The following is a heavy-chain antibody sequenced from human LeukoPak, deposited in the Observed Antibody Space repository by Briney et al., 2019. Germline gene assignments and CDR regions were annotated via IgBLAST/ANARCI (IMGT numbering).Heavy chain of an antibody. CDR1: GFSISNDW. J-gene: IGHJ4*02. CDR3: TLIQGWGSGSYYRDF. V-gene: IGHV3-15*01. Sequence: GGSLRLSCAASGFSISNDWMSWVRQAPGKGLEWVARVKSKGAGETTDYAAPVKGRFTISRDDSKNTPYLQMNSLKTEDTAVYYCTLIQGWGSGSYYRDFWGQGTLVTVSS. CDR2: VKSKGAGETT. D-gene: IGHD3-10*01.